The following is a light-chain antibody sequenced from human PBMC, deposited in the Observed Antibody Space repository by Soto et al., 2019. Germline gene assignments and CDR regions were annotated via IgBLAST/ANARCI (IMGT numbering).Light chain of an antibody. CDR3: QQRSDWPPEPT. Sequence: VLTQSPVAVYLSPGEKATLSCWASQNIGTSLAWYQQKAGQSPRLLIYDASIRVTGIPGRFSGSGSGTDFTLTIDGLEPDDVATYFCQQRSDWPPEPTFGGGTRVDMK. CDR2: DAS. V-gene: IGKV3-11*01. J-gene: IGKJ4*01. CDR1: QNIGTS.